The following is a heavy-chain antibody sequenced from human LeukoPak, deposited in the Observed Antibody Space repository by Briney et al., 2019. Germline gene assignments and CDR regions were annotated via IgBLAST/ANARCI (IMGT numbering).Heavy chain of an antibody. D-gene: IGHD1-26*01. V-gene: IGHV3-30*02. CDR2: IRYDGSNK. Sequence: GGSLRLSCAASGFTFSSYGMHWVRQAPGKGLEWVAFIRYDGSNKYYADSVKGRFTISRDNSKNTLYLQMNSLRAEDTAVYYCARPAIGGATHPDYWGRGALVTVSS. CDR1: GFTFSSYG. J-gene: IGHJ4*02. CDR3: ARPAIGGATHPDY.